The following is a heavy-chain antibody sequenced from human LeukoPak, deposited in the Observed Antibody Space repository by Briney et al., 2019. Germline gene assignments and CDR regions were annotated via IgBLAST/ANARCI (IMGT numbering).Heavy chain of an antibody. Sequence: GGSLRLSCAASGVTFSRYVMHWVRQAPGKGLEWLAFISYGGSNKYYADSVKGRFTISRDNSKNTVYLQMNSLRAEDTAVYYCAREAVGAIYFDYWGQGTLVTVSS. D-gene: IGHD1-26*01. CDR2: ISYGGSNK. V-gene: IGHV3-30*04. CDR1: GVTFSRYV. J-gene: IGHJ4*02. CDR3: AREAVGAIYFDY.